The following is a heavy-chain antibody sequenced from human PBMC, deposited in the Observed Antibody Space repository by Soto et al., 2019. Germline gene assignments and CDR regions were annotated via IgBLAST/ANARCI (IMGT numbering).Heavy chain of an antibody. D-gene: IGHD2-15*01. V-gene: IGHV3-21*01. CDR3: AREKYCSGGSCYPEDAFDI. J-gene: IGHJ3*02. Sequence: EVQLVESGGGLVKPGGSLRLSCAASGFIFSSYSMNWVRQAPGKGLEWVSSISSSSSYIYYADSVKGRFTISRDNAKNSLYLQMNSLRAEDTAVYYCAREKYCSGGSCYPEDAFDIWGQGTMVTVSS. CDR2: ISSSSSYI. CDR1: GFIFSSYS.